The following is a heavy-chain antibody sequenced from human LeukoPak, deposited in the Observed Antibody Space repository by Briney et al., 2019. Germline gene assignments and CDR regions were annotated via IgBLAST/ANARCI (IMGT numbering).Heavy chain of an antibody. CDR3: ARDPNPGDCMDV. D-gene: IGHD2-21*01. J-gene: IGHJ6*03. V-gene: IGHV1-69*13. CDR1: GGTFSSYA. CDR2: IIPIFGTA. Sequence: SVKVSCKASGGTFSSYAISWVRQAPGQGLEWMGGIIPIFGTANYAQKFQGRVTITADESTSTAYMELSSLRSEDTAVYYCARDPNPGDCMDVWGKGTTVTVSS.